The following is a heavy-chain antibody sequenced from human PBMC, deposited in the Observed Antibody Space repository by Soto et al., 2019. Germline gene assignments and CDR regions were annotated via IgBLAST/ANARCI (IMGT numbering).Heavy chain of an antibody. J-gene: IGHJ6*02. CDR3: AKDSMTSGTLYYYYYGMDV. CDR1: GFTFSSYA. V-gene: IGHV3-23*01. Sequence: PGGSLRLSCAASGFTFSSYAMSWVRQAPGKGLEWVSAISGSGGSTYYADSVKGRFTISRDNSKNTLYLQMNSLRAEDTAVYYCAKDSMTSGTLYYYYYGMDVWGQGTTVTVSS. CDR2: ISGSGGST. D-gene: IGHD3-3*02.